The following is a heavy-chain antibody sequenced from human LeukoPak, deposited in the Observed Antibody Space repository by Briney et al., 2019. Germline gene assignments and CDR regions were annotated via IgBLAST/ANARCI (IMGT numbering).Heavy chain of an antibody. D-gene: IGHD3-22*01. CDR1: GGSISSGGYS. CDR2: IYHSGST. CDR3: ARDYYDSSGYYVGDY. Sequence: SETLSLTWAVSGGSISSGGYSWSWIRQPPGKGLEWIRYIYHSGSTYYNPSLKSRVTISVDRSKNQFSLKLSSVTAADTAVYYCARDYYDSSGYYVGDYWGQGTLVTVSS. J-gene: IGHJ4*02. V-gene: IGHV4-30-2*01.